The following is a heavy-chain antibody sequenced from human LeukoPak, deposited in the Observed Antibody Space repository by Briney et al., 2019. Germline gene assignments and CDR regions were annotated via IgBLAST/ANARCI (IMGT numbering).Heavy chain of an antibody. V-gene: IGHV3-53*05. Sequence: GGSLRLSCAAFGLTVSGNYMSWVRQAPGKGLEWVSVLYSDGGTYYADSVKGRFTISRDNSKNTVYLQINSLITEDTALYYCARGITSGWFFDYWGQGTLVTVSS. CDR1: GLTVSGNY. J-gene: IGHJ4*02. D-gene: IGHD6-19*01. CDR2: LYSDGGT. CDR3: ARGITSGWFFDY.